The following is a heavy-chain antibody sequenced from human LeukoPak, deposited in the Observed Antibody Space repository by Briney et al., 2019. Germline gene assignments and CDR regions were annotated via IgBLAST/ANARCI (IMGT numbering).Heavy chain of an antibody. CDR1: GGSISSYY. CDR3: ARVHGDYPSSRIGGYNWFDP. V-gene: IGHV4-59*12. D-gene: IGHD4-17*01. Sequence: SETLSLTCTVSGGSISSYYWSWIRQPPGKGLEWIGYIYYSGSTNYNPSLKSRVTISEDMSKNQFSLKLSSVTAADTAVYYCARVHGDYPSSRIGGYNWFDPWGQGTLVTVSS. CDR2: IYYSGST. J-gene: IGHJ5*02.